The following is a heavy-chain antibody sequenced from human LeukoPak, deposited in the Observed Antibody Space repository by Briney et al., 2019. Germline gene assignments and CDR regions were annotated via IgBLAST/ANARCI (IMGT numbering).Heavy chain of an antibody. V-gene: IGHV1-69*06. CDR3: ARGPTGMITFGGVIVIATYFDY. Sequence: ASVKVSCKAPGGTFSSYAISWVRQAPGQGLEWMGGIIPIFGTANYAQKFQGRVTITANKSTSTAYMELSSLRSEDTAVYYCARGPTGMITFGGVIVIATYFDYWGQGTLVTVSS. CDR2: IIPIFGTA. D-gene: IGHD3-16*02. CDR1: GGTFSSYA. J-gene: IGHJ4*02.